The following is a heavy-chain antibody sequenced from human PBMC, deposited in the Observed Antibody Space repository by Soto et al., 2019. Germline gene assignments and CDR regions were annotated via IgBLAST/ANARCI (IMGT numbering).Heavy chain of an antibody. D-gene: IGHD2-15*01. Sequence: EVQLLESGGDLAQPGGSLRLSCAASGFTFWSYAMSWVRQAPGKGLEWVSGISATGGSTHYADSVKGRFTISRDNYKNNVFYRQRNSLRIGDTAVYFCAKDGAPGGGFGMNQYWYFPLWGRGPLVTVSS. V-gene: IGHV3-23*01. CDR3: AKDGAPGGGFGMNQYWYFPL. CDR1: GFTFWSYA. CDR2: ISATGGST. J-gene: IGHJ2*01.